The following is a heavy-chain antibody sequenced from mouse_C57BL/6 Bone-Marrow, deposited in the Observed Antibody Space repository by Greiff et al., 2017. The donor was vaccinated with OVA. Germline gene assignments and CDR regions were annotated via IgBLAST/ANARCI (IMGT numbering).Heavy chain of an antibody. D-gene: IGHD1-1*01. V-gene: IGHV2-3*01. CDR1: GFSLTSYG. J-gene: IGHJ4*01. CDR3: AKGSIYYYGSSYFYYAMDY. CDR2: IWGDGST. Sequence: VKLVESGPGLVAPSQSLSITCTVSGFSLTSYGVSWVRQPPGKGLEWLGVIWGDGSTNYHSALISRLSISKDNSKSKVFLKLNSLQTEDTATYYCAKGSIYYYGSSYFYYAMDYWGQGTSVTVSS.